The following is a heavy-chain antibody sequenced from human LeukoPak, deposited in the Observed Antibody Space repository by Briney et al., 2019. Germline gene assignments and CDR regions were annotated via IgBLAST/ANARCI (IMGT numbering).Heavy chain of an antibody. V-gene: IGHV3-23*01. Sequence: GGSLRLFCAASGFTFSSYAMSWVRQAPGKGLEWVSGISNSGGNTYYADSVKDRFTISRDNSKNTLYLQMSSLRAEDTALFYCAKKGGPDYYYGMDVWGQGTTVTVSS. CDR2: ISNSGGNT. CDR1: GFTFSSYA. CDR3: AKKGGPDYYYGMDV. J-gene: IGHJ6*02. D-gene: IGHD2-15*01.